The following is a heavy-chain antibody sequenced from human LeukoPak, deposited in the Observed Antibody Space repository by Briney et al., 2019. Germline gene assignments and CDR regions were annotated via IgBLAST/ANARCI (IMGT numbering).Heavy chain of an antibody. J-gene: IGHJ6*02. CDR1: GFTFSSYA. D-gene: IGHD2-21*01. Sequence: AGRSLRLSCAASGFTFSSYAMHWVRQAPGKGLEWVVVISYDGSNKYYADSVKGRFTISRDNSKNTLYLQMNSLRAEDTAVYYCAKDKDVVVSHGMDVWGQGTTVTVSS. CDR2: ISYDGSNK. V-gene: IGHV3-30-3*01. CDR3: AKDKDVVVSHGMDV.